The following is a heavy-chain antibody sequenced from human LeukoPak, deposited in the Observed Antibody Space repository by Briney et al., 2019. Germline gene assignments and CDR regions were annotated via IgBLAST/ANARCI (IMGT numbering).Heavy chain of an antibody. V-gene: IGHV3-30-3*01. CDR1: GFTFSNYA. D-gene: IGHD3-10*01. CDR3: AREHYDSGSYSGNFDY. CDR2: ISYDGSSK. Sequence: GGSLRLSCAASGFTFSNYAIHWVRQAPGKGLEWVTFISYDGSSKSYADSVKGRFTISRDNSKNTLYLQMNSLRVEDAAVYYCAREHYDSGSYSGNFDYWGQGTLVTVSP. J-gene: IGHJ4*02.